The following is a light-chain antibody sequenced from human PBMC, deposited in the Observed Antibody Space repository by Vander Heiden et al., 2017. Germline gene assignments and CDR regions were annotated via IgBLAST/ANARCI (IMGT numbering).Light chain of an antibody. V-gene: IGKV2-30*01. Sequence: DVVMTQSPLSLPVTLGQAAAISCRSSQSLVNSDGNAYLSWFQQRPGQSPRHLIYRVSNRDSGVPDRISGSESGTDFTLKISRVEAEDVGVYFCMQGSHWPLTFGGGTRVEIK. CDR1: QSLVNSDGNAY. CDR2: RVS. CDR3: MQGSHWPLT. J-gene: IGKJ4*01.